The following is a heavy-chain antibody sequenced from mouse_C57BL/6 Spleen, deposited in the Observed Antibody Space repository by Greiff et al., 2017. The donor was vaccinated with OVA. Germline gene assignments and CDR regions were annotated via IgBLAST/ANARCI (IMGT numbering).Heavy chain of an antibody. CDR3: ARSPGSSAWFAY. CDR2: IDPSDSYT. Sequence: QVQLQQPGAELVRPGTSVKLSCKASGYTFTSYWMHWVKQRPGQGLEWIGVIDPSDSYTNYNQKFMGKATLTVDTSSSTAYMQLSSLTSEDSAVYYCARSPGSSAWFAYWGQGTLVTVSA. D-gene: IGHD1-1*01. CDR1: GYTFTSYW. J-gene: IGHJ3*01. V-gene: IGHV1-59*01.